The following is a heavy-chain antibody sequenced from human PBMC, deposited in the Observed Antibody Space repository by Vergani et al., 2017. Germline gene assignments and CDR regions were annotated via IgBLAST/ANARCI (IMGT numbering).Heavy chain of an antibody. CDR1: GGSSSAYY. CDR2: INPSGST. J-gene: IGHJ4*02. Sequence: QVQLQQWGAGLLQPSETLSLTCAVYGGSSSAYYWGWVRQPPGKGLGLVGEINPSGSTNYNPSLKSRVTMSVDTSKNQFSLKVYSVTAADTAVYYCARGLGSGSYYHYWGQGTLVTVSS. D-gene: IGHD3-10*01. CDR3: ARGLGSGSYYHY. V-gene: IGHV4-34*02.